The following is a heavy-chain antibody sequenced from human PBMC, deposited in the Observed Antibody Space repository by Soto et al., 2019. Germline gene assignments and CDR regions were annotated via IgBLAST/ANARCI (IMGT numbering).Heavy chain of an antibody. Sequence: QVQLVQSGADLKKPGSSVRVSCKTSGGPFGSSAISWVRQAPAQRLEWIGEIIPVFDKANYAQNFQGRLTITADKSTATVFLPLDCPGTEEPALFFRSGPKRNWGGGFGPWGQGTLVAVSS. D-gene: IGHD2-21*01. CDR3: SGPKRNWGGGFGP. CDR1: GGPFGSSA. J-gene: IGHJ3*01. CDR2: IIPVFDKA. V-gene: IGHV1-69*06.